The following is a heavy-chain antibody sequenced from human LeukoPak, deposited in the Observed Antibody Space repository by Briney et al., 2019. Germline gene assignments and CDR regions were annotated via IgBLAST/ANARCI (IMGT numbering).Heavy chain of an antibody. Sequence: SETLSLTCTVSDGSISTYYWSWIRQSAGKGLEWIGRIYTSGNTNYNPSLKSRVTISVDKSKNQFSLKLSSVTAADTAVYYCARGGGCSSTTSYEFGSSGPGVLVTVSS. CDR1: DGSISTYY. CDR3: ARGGGCSSTTSYEFGS. J-gene: IGHJ4*02. CDR2: IYTSGNT. V-gene: IGHV4-4*07. D-gene: IGHD2-2*01.